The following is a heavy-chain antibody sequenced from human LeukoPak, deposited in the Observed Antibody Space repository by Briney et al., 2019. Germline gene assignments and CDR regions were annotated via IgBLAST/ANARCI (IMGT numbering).Heavy chain of an antibody. CDR2: IYYSGTT. V-gene: IGHV4-39*07. J-gene: IGHJ5*02. Sequence: SETLSLTCTVSGGSISSSGYYWAWIRQAPGMGLDWIVCIYYSGTTHYNPSLKSRVTISVDTSKNQFSLKLTSVTAADAAVYYCAVYGSSAGWFDPWGQGTLVTVSP. CDR1: GGSISSSGYY. CDR3: AVYGSSAGWFDP. D-gene: IGHD6-6*01.